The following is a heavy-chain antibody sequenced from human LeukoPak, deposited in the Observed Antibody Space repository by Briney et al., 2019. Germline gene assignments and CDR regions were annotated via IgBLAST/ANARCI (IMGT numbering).Heavy chain of an antibody. D-gene: IGHD4-17*01. Sequence: GGSLRLSCAASGFTFSSYAMSWVRQAPGKGLEWVSAISGSGGSTYYADSVKGRFTISRDNSRNTQYLQMNSLRAEDTAVYYCAKGLYGDYDHFDYWGQGTLVTVSS. CDR2: ISGSGGST. CDR3: AKGLYGDYDHFDY. CDR1: GFTFSSYA. V-gene: IGHV3-23*01. J-gene: IGHJ4*02.